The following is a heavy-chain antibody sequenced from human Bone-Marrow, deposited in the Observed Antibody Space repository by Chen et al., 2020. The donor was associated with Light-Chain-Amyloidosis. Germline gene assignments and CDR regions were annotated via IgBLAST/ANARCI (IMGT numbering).Heavy chain of an antibody. D-gene: IGHD5-12*01. CDR2: IYPDDSDA. V-gene: IGHV5-51*01. CDR3: ARRRDGYNFDY. CDR1: GYTFPNYW. Sequence: EVQLEQSGPEVKKPGESLKISCKGSGYTFPNYWIGWVRQMPGKGLEWMGVIYPDDSDARYSPSFQGQVTISADKSITTAXXXWRXXXASXXXMYYCARRRDGYNFDYWGQGTLVTVSS. J-gene: IGHJ4*02.